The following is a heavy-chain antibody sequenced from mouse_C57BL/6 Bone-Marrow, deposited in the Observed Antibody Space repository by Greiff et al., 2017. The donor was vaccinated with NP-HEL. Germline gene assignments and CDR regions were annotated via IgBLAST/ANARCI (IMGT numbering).Heavy chain of an antibody. J-gene: IGHJ4*01. Sequence: QVQLQQPGAELVKPGASVKLSCKASGYTFTSYWMQWVKQRPGQGLEWIGEIDPSDSYTNYNQKFKGKATLTVDPSSSTAYMQLSSLTSEDSAVYYCEASYYAMDYWGRGTSVTVSA. CDR1: GYTFTSYW. V-gene: IGHV1-50*01. CDR3: EASYYAMDY. CDR2: IDPSDSYT.